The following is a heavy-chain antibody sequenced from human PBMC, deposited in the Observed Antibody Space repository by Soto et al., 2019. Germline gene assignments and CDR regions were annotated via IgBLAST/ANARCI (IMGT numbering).Heavy chain of an antibody. Sequence: PGGSLRLSCAASRFSFGSYGIHWVRQAPGKGLEWVAVISNDGTNRYYADSVKGRFTISRDNSKKTLYLQMNSLRTEDTAVYYCAKNNDPRAYFYYAMDVWGQGTTVTVSS. CDR3: AKNNDPRAYFYYAMDV. J-gene: IGHJ6*02. D-gene: IGHD1-1*01. CDR2: ISNDGTNR. CDR1: RFSFGSYG. V-gene: IGHV3-30*18.